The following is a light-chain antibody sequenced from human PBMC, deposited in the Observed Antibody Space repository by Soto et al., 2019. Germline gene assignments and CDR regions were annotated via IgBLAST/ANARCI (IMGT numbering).Light chain of an antibody. CDR1: QDITNY. J-gene: IGKJ1*01. CDR3: QHYNSYSEA. CDR2: DAS. Sequence: DIQMTQSPSSLSASVGDRVTITCQASQDITNYLNWYQQKPGKAPNLLIYDASNLETGVPSRFSGSGSGTHFTFTISCLQPEDIATYYCQHYNSYSEAFGQGTKVDIK. V-gene: IGKV1-33*01.